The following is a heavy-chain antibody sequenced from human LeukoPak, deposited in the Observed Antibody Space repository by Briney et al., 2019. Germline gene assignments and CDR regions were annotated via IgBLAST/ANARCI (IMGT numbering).Heavy chain of an antibody. D-gene: IGHD3-10*02. CDR1: GYTFRDHG. CDR3: AKVSVCFACYFDY. Sequence: GGSLRLSCXASGYTFRDHGMAWLRQVPGRGLEWLASVNGAGIGTYYAPTVKGRFTISRDNSKTTAYLQMSTLRADDTAIYYCAKVSVCFACYFDYWGQGILVTVSS. V-gene: IGHV3-23*01. J-gene: IGHJ4*02. CDR2: VNGAGIGT.